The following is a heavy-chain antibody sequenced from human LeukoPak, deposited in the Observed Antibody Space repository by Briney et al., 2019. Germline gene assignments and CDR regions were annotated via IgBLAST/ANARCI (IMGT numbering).Heavy chain of an antibody. Sequence: GGSLRLSCAASGFTFSSYAMHWVRQAPGKGLEWVAVISYDGSNKYYADSVKGRFTISRDNSKNTLYLQMNSLRAEDTAVYYCAREVGVDAFDIWGQGTMVTVSS. CDR1: GFTFSSYA. J-gene: IGHJ3*02. V-gene: IGHV3-30-3*01. CDR2: ISYDGSNK. D-gene: IGHD3-16*01. CDR3: AREVGVDAFDI.